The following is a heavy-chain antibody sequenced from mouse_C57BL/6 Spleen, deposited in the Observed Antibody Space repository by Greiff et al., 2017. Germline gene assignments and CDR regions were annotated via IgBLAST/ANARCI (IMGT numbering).Heavy chain of an antibody. CDR2: ISSGSSTI. V-gene: IGHV5-17*01. J-gene: IGHJ3*01. Sequence: EVMLVESGGGLVKPGGSLKLSCAASGFTFSDYGMHWVRQAPEKGLEWVAYISSGSSTIYYADTVKGRFTISRDNAKNTLFLQMTRLRSEDTAMYYCARPLYYGSSYTFAYWGQGTLVTVSA. D-gene: IGHD1-1*01. CDR3: ARPLYYGSSYTFAY. CDR1: GFTFSDYG.